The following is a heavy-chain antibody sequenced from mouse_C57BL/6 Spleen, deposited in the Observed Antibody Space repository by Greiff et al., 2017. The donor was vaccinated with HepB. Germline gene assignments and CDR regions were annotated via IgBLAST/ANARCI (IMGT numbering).Heavy chain of an antibody. D-gene: IGHD1-1*01. CDR2: IDPSDSYT. CDR3: ARHYYGISFASIAY. Sequence: VQLQQPGAELVMPGASVKLSCKASGYTFTSYWMHWVKQRPGQGLEWIGEIDPSDSYTKYNQKFKGKSTLTVDKSSSTAYMQLSSLTSEDSAVYYCARHYYGISFASIAYWGQVTLVTVSA. J-gene: IGHJ3*01. V-gene: IGHV1-69*01. CDR1: GYTFTSYW.